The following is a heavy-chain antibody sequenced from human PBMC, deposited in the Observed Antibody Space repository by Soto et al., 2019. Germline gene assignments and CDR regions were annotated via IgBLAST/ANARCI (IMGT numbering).Heavy chain of an antibody. V-gene: IGHV1-3*01. J-gene: IGHJ4*02. CDR3: ARGPKVVGDYFDY. Sequence: QVQLVQSGAEVKKPGASVKVSCKASGYTFTTYVIHWVRQAPGQRLEWMAWINAGNGDTKLSQKFQGRVTITRDPSARAAYMDLSSLRSEDTAVYYCARGPKVVGDYFDYWGQGTLVTVSS. CDR2: INAGNGDT. CDR1: GYTFTTYV. D-gene: IGHD3-22*01.